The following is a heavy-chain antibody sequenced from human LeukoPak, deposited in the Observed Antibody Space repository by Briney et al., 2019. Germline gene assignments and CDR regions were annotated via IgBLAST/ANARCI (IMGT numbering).Heavy chain of an antibody. D-gene: IGHD2-2*01. V-gene: IGHV5-51*01. CDR2: IYPGDSET. CDR3: ARNYCSSTSCYFNWFDP. CDR1: GYSFTNYW. J-gene: IGHJ5*02. Sequence: GESLKISCKDSGYSFTNYWIAWVRQMPGKGLEWMVIIYPGDSETRYSPSFQGQVTISADKSLNTAYLQWSSLKASDTAIYYCARNYCSSTSCYFNWFDPWGQGTLVTVSS.